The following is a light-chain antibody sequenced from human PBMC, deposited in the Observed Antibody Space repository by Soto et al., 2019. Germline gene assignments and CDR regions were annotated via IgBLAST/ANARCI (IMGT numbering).Light chain of an antibody. V-gene: IGKV3-15*01. J-gene: IGKJ5*01. CDR3: QQYNNWPIT. CDR2: GAS. CDR1: QSVSSN. Sequence: EIVMTQSPATLSVSPGERATLSCRASQSVSSNLAWYQQKPGQAPRLLIYGASSRATGIPASFSGSASGTEFTLTISSLQSEDFAVYYCQQYNNWPITFGQGTRLEIK.